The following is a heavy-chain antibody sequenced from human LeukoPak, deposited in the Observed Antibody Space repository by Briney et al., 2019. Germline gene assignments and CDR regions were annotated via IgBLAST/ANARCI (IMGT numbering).Heavy chain of an antibody. CDR2: IDYSGHT. V-gene: IGHV4-59*08. J-gene: IGHJ4*02. Sequence: KPSETLSLTCTVSGGSISIYYWSWIRQPPEGGVEWIGYIDYSGHTNHTPSLKNSVTTSVDTSKNQFSLKLSSVTAEDTAVYFCARQARAYGDYGPFDNWGQGAMATVSS. CDR1: GGSISIYY. D-gene: IGHD4-17*01. CDR3: ARQARAYGDYGPFDN.